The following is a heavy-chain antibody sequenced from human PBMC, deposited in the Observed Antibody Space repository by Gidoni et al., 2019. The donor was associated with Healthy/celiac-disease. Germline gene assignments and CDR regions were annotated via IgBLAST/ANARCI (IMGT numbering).Heavy chain of an antibody. J-gene: IGHJ3*02. CDR1: GFPLSSYW. CDR3: ARGQGGLRRLGFAFDI. Sequence: EVQLVESGGGLVQPGGSLRLSCAASGFPLSSYWMHWVRQAPGKGLVWVSRINSDGCSTSYADSVKGRFTISRDNAKNTLYLQMNSLRAEDTAVYYCARGQGGLRRLGFAFDIWGQGTMVTVSS. CDR2: INSDGCST. D-gene: IGHD3-16*01. V-gene: IGHV3-74*01.